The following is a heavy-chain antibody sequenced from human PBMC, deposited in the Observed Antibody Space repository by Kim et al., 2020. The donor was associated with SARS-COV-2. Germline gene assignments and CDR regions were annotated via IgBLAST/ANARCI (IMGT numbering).Heavy chain of an antibody. V-gene: IGHV1-24*01. D-gene: IGHD2-21*01. CDR2: T. CDR3: ATGVMEGLDF. Sequence: TIFAQKFQGRVTMTRDTSTDTAYMELSSLKSEDTAIYYCATGVMEGLDFWGQGTLVTVSS. J-gene: IGHJ4*02.